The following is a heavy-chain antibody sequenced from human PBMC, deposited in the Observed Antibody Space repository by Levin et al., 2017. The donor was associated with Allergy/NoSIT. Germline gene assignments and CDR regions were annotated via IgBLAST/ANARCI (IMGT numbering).Heavy chain of an antibody. Sequence: GGSLRLSCSASGFTFSYYGMHWVRQAPGKGLEWVAFIWSDGDNKYYTDSVRGRFSISRDNSDNTLYLQMNSLTAEDTAVYYCARDSLATEFYFDLWGQGTLVTVSS. V-gene: IGHV3-33*01. D-gene: IGHD1-1*01. CDR1: GFTFSYYG. J-gene: IGHJ4*02. CDR3: ARDSLATEFYFDL. CDR2: IWSDGDNK.